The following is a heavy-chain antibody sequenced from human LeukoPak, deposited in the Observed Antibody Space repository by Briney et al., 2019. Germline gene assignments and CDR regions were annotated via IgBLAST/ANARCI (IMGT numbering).Heavy chain of an antibody. Sequence: GGSLRLSCAASGFTFSSYWMSWVRQAPGKGLEWVANIKQDGSEKYYVDSVKGRFTISRDNAKNSLYLQMNSLRAEDTAVYYCARHPPPLYSGYDLGFDYWGQGTLVTVSS. CDR2: IKQDGSEK. CDR3: ARHPPPLYSGYDLGFDY. V-gene: IGHV3-7*01. D-gene: IGHD5-12*01. J-gene: IGHJ4*02. CDR1: GFTFSSYW.